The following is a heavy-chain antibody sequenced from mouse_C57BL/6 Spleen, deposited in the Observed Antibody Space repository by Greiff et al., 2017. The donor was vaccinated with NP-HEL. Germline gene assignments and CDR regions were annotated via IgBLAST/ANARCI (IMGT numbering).Heavy chain of an antibody. CDR3: ARGDDYDGDYYAMDY. CDR1: GYTFTSYW. Sequence: QVQLQQPGAELVMPGASVKLSCKASGYTFTSYWMHWVKQRPGQGLEWIGEIDPSDSYTNYNQKFKGKSTLTVDKSSSTAYMQLSSLTSEDSAVYYCARGDDYDGDYYAMDYWGQGTSVTVSS. J-gene: IGHJ4*01. D-gene: IGHD2-4*01. V-gene: IGHV1-69*01. CDR2: IDPSDSYT.